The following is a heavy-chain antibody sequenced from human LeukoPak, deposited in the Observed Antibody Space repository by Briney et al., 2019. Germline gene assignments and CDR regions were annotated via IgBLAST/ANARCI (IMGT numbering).Heavy chain of an antibody. CDR3: TTDLETILGYCSCTSCVGWFDP. Sequence: GGSLRLSCAASGFTFSNDWMSWVRQAPGKGLEWVGRIKSKTDGGTTDYAPPVKGRFTISRDDSKNTLYLQMNSLKTEDTAVYYCTTDLETILGYCSCTSCVGWFDPWGQGTLVTVSS. CDR2: IKSKTDGGTT. D-gene: IGHD2-2*01. V-gene: IGHV3-15*01. CDR1: GFTFSNDW. J-gene: IGHJ5*02.